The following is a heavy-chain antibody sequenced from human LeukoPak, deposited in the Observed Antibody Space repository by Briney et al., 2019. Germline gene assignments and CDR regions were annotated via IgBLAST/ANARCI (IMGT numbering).Heavy chain of an antibody. CDR3: ARSSKPQWLSRGEGFDI. J-gene: IGHJ3*02. V-gene: IGHV4-34*01. Sequence: SETLSLTCAVYGGPFSGYYWSWIPQPPGKGLEWIGEINHSGSTNYNPSLRSRVTISVDTSQNQFSLKFTSMTAADTAVYYGARSSKPQWLSRGEGFDIWARGTLAPVFS. CDR1: GGPFSGYY. CDR2: INHSGST. D-gene: IGHD6-19*01.